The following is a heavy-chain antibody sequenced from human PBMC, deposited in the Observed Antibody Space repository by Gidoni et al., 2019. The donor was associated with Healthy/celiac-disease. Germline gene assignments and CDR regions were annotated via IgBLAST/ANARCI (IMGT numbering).Heavy chain of an antibody. V-gene: IGHV4-59*01. CDR1: GGSISSYY. Sequence: QVQLQESGPGLVKPSETLSLTCTVSGGSISSYYWSWIRQPPGKGLEWIGYIYHTGSTEYNPSLKSRVTMSVDKSKNHFSLKLSSVTAADTAVYYCARASLITMVPHDAFDIWGQGTMVTVSS. D-gene: IGHD2-8*01. CDR2: IYHTGST. CDR3: ARASLITMVPHDAFDI. J-gene: IGHJ3*02.